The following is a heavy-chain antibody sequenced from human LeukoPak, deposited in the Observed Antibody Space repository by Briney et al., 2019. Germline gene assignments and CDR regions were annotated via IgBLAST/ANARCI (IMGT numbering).Heavy chain of an antibody. J-gene: IGHJ3*02. CDR2: IHYRGGT. CDR1: GGSISNENR. Sequence: SETLSLTCAVSGGSISNENRWSWVRQPPGKGREWIGEIHYRGGTNYNPSLRSRVTISVDTTKNQFSLKMTSVTAADTAVYYCAAPNDAFNIWGQGTMVTVSS. V-gene: IGHV4-4*02. CDR3: AAPNDAFNI.